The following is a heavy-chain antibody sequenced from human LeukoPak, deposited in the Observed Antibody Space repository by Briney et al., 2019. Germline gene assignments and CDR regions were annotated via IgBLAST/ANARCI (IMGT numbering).Heavy chain of an antibody. V-gene: IGHV1-2*02. CDR3: ARARSTTGFDY. J-gene: IGHJ4*02. CDR2: INPNSGGT. Sequence: ASVKVFCKASGYTFTGYYMHWVRQAPGQGLEWMGWINPNSGGTNYAQKFQGRVTMTRDTSISTAYMELSSLISDDTAVYYCARARSTTGFDYWGQGTLVTVSS. D-gene: IGHD4-11*01. CDR1: GYTFTGYY.